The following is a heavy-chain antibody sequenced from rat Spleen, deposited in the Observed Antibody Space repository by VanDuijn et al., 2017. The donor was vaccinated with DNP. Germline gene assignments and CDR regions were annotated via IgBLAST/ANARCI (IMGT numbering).Heavy chain of an antibody. J-gene: IGHJ4*01. CDR3: AKDRDGGYAMDT. V-gene: IGHV5-58*01. D-gene: IGHD1-11*01. Sequence: EVQLVESGGGLVQPGRSLKLSCVASGFTFSSYWMYWIRQAPGKGLEWVASINPDGGSSYYPDSMKGRFTMSRDNEENTVHLQMNSLRSGDTATYYGAKDRDGGYAMDTWGQGTSVTVSS. CDR2: INPDGGSS. CDR1: GFTFSSYW.